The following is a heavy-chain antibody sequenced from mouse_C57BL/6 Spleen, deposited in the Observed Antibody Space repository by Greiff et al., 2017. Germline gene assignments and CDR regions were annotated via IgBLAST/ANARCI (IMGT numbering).Heavy chain of an antibody. D-gene: IGHD3-2*02. J-gene: IGHJ3*01. V-gene: IGHV1-69*01. CDR2: IDPSDSYT. Sequence: VQLQQPGAELVMPGASVKLSCKASGYTFTSYWMHWVKQRPGQGLEWIGEIDPSDSYTNYNQKFKGKSTLTVDKSSSTAYMQLSSLTSEDSAVYYCARSDSSGYLFAYWGQGTLVTVSA. CDR3: ARSDSSGYLFAY. CDR1: GYTFTSYW.